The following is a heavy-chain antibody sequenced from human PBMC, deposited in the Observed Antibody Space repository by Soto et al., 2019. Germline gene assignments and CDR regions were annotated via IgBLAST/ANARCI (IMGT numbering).Heavy chain of an antibody. V-gene: IGHV4-59*01. CDR1: GGSITDYY. D-gene: IGHD6-19*01. J-gene: IGHJ4*02. Sequence: QVQLQESGPGRVKPSETLSLSCTVSGGSITDYYWNWIRQPPGKGLEWIGYIYYNGRPDYNPSLKSRVTVSIDRSKNHFSLILNSVTAADTAKYFCARGGKTSGWYWGFDYWGQGTLVTVSS. CDR3: ARGGKTSGWYWGFDY. CDR2: IYYNGRP.